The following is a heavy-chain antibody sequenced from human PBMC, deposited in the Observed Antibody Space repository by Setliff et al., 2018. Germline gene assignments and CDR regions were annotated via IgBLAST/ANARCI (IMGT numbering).Heavy chain of an antibody. V-gene: IGHV4-59*11. Sequence: SETLSLTCTVSGVSITSHYWSWIRQPPGRALEWIGYIHHSGSTNYNPSLKSRVTLSMDTSRSHFSLNLTSLTAADTALYYCARDNIGPDALDIWGQGTMVTVSS. CDR3: ARDNIGPDALDI. CDR1: GVSITSHY. CDR2: IHHSGST. J-gene: IGHJ3*02.